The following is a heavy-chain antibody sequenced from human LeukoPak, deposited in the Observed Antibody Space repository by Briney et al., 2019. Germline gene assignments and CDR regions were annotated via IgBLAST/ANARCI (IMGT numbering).Heavy chain of an antibody. J-gene: IGHJ6*03. Sequence: PSETLSLACAVYGGSFSGYYWSWIRQPPGEGLEWIGEINHSGRTNYNPSLQSRDTRSVDTSKNQFPLKLSSVTAAHTAVYYCARGSYSGSYPRYYYYYMDVWGKGTTVTVSS. D-gene: IGHD1-26*01. CDR2: INHSGRT. CDR3: ARGSYSGSYPRYYYYYMDV. V-gene: IGHV4-34*01. CDR1: GGSFSGYY.